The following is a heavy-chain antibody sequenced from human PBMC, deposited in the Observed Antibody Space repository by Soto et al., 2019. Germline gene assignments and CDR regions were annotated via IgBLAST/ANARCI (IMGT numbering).Heavy chain of an antibody. CDR1: GYTFTSYG. CDR3: ARDFRRVVMSGVPFDY. D-gene: IGHD3-3*01. CDR2: ISAYNGNT. Sequence: QVQLVQSGAEVKQPGASVKVSCKASGYTFTSYGISWVRQAPGQGLEWMGWISAYNGNTNYAQKLQGRVTMTTDTSTSTAYMELRSLRSDDTAVYYCARDFRRVVMSGVPFDYWGQGTLVTVSS. J-gene: IGHJ4*02. V-gene: IGHV1-18*01.